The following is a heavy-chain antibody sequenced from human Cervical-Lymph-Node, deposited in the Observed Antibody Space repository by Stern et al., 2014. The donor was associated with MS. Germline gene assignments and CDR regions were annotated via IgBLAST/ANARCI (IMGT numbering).Heavy chain of an antibody. D-gene: IGHD2-15*01. CDR2: IKEDGSET. V-gene: IGHV3-7*01. Sequence: EVQLVESGGGLVQPGGSLRLSCAASGFTFSSYWMNWVRQAPGKGLEWGAHIKEDGSETYYVGSVNGRFTISRDNAKNSLYLQMNSLRAEDTAVYYCARGSDTWGQGTLVTVSS. J-gene: IGHJ5*02. CDR3: ARGSDT. CDR1: GFTFSSYW.